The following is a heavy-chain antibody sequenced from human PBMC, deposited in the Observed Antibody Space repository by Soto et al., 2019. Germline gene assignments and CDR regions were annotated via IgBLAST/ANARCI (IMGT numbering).Heavy chain of an antibody. CDR1: GFTFSYG. J-gene: IGHJ4*02. V-gene: IGHV3-30*18. Sequence: VQLLESGGGLIQPGGSLRLSCAASGFTFSYGIHWLRQAPGKGLEWVAYISYDSSNKFYGDSVKGRFTISRDNSKNTQFLPMNSLRAEDTAVYYCAKLVIGYCSGNTCDYYLGQGNLGAGSS. D-gene: IGHD2-15*01. CDR3: AKLVIGYCSGNTCDYY. CDR2: ISYDSSNK.